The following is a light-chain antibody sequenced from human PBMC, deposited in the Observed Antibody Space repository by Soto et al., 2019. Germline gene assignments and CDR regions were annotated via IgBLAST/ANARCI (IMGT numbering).Light chain of an antibody. V-gene: IGLV2-11*01. Sequence: QSALTQPRSVSGSPGQSVTISCTGTSGDVGGYNYVSWYQQRPGEAPKLMIYDVTERPSGVPDRFSASKSGNTASLTISGLQAHDEADYYCSSYAGTYTWVFGGGTKVTVL. CDR3: SSYAGTYTWV. CDR2: DVT. CDR1: SGDVGGYNY. J-gene: IGLJ3*02.